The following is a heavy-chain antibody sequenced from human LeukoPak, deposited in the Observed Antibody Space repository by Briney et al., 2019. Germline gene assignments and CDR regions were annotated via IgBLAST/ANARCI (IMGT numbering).Heavy chain of an antibody. V-gene: IGHV1-69*13. Sequence: SVKVSCKASGYTFTGYCIHWVRQAPGQGLEWMGGIIPIFGTANYAQKFQGRVTITADESTSTAYMELSSLRSEDTAVYYCARAPLRGYYYYYMDVWGKGTTVTISS. CDR3: ARAPLRGYYYYYMDV. CDR1: GYTFTGYC. CDR2: IIPIFGTA. D-gene: IGHD5/OR15-5a*01. J-gene: IGHJ6*03.